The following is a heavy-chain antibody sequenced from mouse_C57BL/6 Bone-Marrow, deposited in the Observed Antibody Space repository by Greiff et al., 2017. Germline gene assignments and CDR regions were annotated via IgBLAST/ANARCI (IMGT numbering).Heavy chain of an antibody. V-gene: IGHV1-81*01. J-gene: IGHJ4*01. Sequence: VQLQQSGAELARPGASVKLSCTASGYTFTSYGISWVKQRTGQGLEWIGEIYTRSGNTYYPENFKGKATLTADKSASTAYMELRSLTSEDSAVYFCARTWAGRGLYYFAMDCWGQGPSVTVSS. CDR3: ARTWAGRGLYYFAMDC. CDR2: IYTRSGNT. CDR1: GYTFTSYG. D-gene: IGHD3-3*01.